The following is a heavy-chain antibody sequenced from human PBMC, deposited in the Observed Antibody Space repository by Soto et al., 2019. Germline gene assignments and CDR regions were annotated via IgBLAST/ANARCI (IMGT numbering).Heavy chain of an antibody. Sequence: RVESLKISCNGSGDSFTGYWINWVRQMPGKGLEWMGRIDPDDSYINYSPSFQGHVTISADRSISTAYLQWSSLKASDTAVYYCARRLGAITGDYWGQGTPVTVSS. D-gene: IGHD3-16*01. CDR2: IDPDDSYI. CDR1: GDSFTGYW. J-gene: IGHJ4*02. V-gene: IGHV5-10-1*01. CDR3: ARRLGAITGDY.